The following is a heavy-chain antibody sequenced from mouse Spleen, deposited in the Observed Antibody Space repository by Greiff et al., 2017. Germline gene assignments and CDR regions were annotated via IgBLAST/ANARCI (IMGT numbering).Heavy chain of an antibody. CDR2: IDPSDSYT. CDR3: ASGWYYVDY. J-gene: IGHJ2*01. CDR1: GYTFTSYW. D-gene: IGHD1-2*01. Sequence: VQLQQPGAELVKPGASVKLSCKASGYTFTSYWMPWVKQRPGQGLEWIGEIDPSDSYTNYNQKFKGKATLTVDTSSSTAYMQLSSLTSEDSAVYYCASGWYYVDYWGQGTTLTVSS. V-gene: IGHV1-50*01.